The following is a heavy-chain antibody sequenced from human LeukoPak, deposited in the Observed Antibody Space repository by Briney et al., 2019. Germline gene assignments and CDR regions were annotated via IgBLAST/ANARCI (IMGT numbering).Heavy chain of an antibody. J-gene: IGHJ6*02. V-gene: IGHV3-23*01. CDR1: GFTFSSYA. CDR3: AKVSYDYVWGSYRPVGIDV. CDR2: ISGSGGST. D-gene: IGHD3-16*02. Sequence: GGSLRLSCAASGFTFSSYAMSWVRQAPGKGLEWVSAISGSGGSTYYADSVKGRFTISRDNSKNTLYLQMNSLRAEDTAVYYCAKVSYDYVWGSYRPVGIDVWGQGTTVTVSS.